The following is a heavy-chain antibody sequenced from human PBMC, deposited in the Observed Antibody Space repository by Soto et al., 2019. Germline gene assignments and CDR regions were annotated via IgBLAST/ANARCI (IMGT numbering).Heavy chain of an antibody. V-gene: IGHV3-23*01. CDR3: AKALADTAMVDY. Sequence: EEQLLESGGGLVQPGGSLRLSCAASGFTFSSYAMSWVRQAPGKWLEWVSAISGSGGSTYYADSVKGRFTISRDNSKNTLYLQMNSLRAEDTAVYYCAKALADTAMVDYWGQGTLVTVSS. CDR1: GFTFSSYA. CDR2: ISGSGGST. D-gene: IGHD5-18*01. J-gene: IGHJ4*02.